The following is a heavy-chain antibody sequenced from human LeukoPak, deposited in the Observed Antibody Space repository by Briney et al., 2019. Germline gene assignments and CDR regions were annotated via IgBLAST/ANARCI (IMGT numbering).Heavy chain of an antibody. Sequence: ASVKVSCKASGGTFSSYAISWVRQAPGQGLEWMGGIIPIFGTANYAQKFQGRVTITADKSTSTAYMELSSLRSEDTAVYYCASLYDSSGRRDYWGQGTLVTVSS. CDR2: IIPIFGTA. V-gene: IGHV1-69*06. J-gene: IGHJ4*02. D-gene: IGHD3-22*01. CDR3: ASLYDSSGRRDY. CDR1: GGTFSSYA.